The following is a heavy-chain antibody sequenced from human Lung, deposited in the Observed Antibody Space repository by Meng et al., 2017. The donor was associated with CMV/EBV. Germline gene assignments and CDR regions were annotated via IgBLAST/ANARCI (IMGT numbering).Heavy chain of an antibody. CDR2: INAGNGNT. CDR3: ARTGCSSSSCYDY. CDR1: GYSFTTYA. V-gene: IGHV1-3*01. Sequence: QVQVVQSGAEVKKPGASVKVSCKASGYSFTTYAMHWVRQAPGQRLEWMGWINAGNGNTKYSEKFQSRVTFTRDTAASTAYMELSSLRSEDTAVYYCARTGCSSSSCYDYWGQGTLVTVSS. J-gene: IGHJ4*02. D-gene: IGHD2-2*01.